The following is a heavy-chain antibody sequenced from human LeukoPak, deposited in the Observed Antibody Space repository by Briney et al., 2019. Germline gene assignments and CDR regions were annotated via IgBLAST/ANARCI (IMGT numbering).Heavy chain of an antibody. D-gene: IGHD6-19*01. J-gene: IGHJ6*02. CDR3: ARAGSIAVAGPLYHGMDV. Sequence: SETLSLTCTVSGGSISSYYWSWIRQPPGKGLEWIGYIYYSGSTNYNPSLKSRVTISVDTSKNQFSLKLSSVTAADTAVYYCARAGSIAVAGPLYHGMDVWGQGTTVTVSS. V-gene: IGHV4-59*12. CDR1: GGSISSYY. CDR2: IYYSGST.